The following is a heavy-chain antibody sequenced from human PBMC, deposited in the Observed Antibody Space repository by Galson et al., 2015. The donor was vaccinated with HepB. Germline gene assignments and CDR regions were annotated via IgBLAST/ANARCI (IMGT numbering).Heavy chain of an antibody. D-gene: IGHD2-15*01. CDR1: GFTFSSYW. CDR3: VRDQEYCSGGSCYSRFDP. V-gene: IGHV3-7*03. CDR2: IKQDGSEK. Sequence: SLRLSCAASGFTFSSYWMNWVRQAPGKGLEWVADIKQDGSEKNYVDSVKGRFTISRDNAKNSQYLQMNSLRAEDTAVYYCVRDQEYCSGGSCYSRFDPWGQGTLVTVSS. J-gene: IGHJ5*02.